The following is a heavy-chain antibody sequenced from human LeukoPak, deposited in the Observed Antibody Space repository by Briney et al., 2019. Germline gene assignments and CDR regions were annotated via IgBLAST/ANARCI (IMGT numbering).Heavy chain of an antibody. CDR3: GGLQAAAGAD. J-gene: IGHJ4*02. Sequence: SETLSLTCTVSGYSISSGYYWGWIRQPPGKGLEWIGSIYYSGSTYYNPSLKSRVTISVDTSKNQFSLKLSSVTAADTAVYYCGGLQAAAGADWGQGTLVTVSS. CDR2: IYYSGST. CDR1: GYSISSGYY. V-gene: IGHV4-38-2*02. D-gene: IGHD6-13*01.